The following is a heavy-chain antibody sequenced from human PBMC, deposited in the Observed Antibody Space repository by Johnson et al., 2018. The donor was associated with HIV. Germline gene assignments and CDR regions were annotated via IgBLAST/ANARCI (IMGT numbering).Heavy chain of an antibody. D-gene: IGHD4-11*01. CDR3: ARDDDYSKVRAFDI. CDR2: ITASEK. CDR1: GFTFSNYA. Sequence: VQLVESGGGLVKPAGSLRLSCVASGFTFSNYAMTWVRQAPGEGLEWVADITASEKYYVDSLKGRFTISRDNAKNSLYLQMNSLRAEDTAVYYCARDDDYSKVRAFDIWGQGTMVTVSS. V-gene: IGHV3-7*01. J-gene: IGHJ3*02.